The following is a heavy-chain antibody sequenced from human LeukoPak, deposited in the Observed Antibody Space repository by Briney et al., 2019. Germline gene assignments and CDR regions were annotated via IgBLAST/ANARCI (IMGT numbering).Heavy chain of an antibody. CDR3: ARHFRTDSKNGMDV. CDR2: IYYSGST. Sequence: PSETLSLTCTVSGGSISSYYWSWIRQPPGKGLEWIGYIYYSGSTNYNPSLKSRVTISVDTSKNQFSLKLSSVTVADTAVYYCARHFRTDSKNGMDVWGQGTTVTVSS. CDR1: GGSISSYY. J-gene: IGHJ6*02. V-gene: IGHV4-59*08.